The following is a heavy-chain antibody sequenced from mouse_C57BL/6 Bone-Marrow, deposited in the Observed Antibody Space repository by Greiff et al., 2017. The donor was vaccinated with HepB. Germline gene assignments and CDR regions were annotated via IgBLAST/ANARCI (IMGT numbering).Heavy chain of an antibody. CDR2: IDPANGNT. Sequence: EVMLVESVAELVRPGASVKLSCTASGFNIKNTYMHWVKQRPEQGLEWIGRIDPANGNTKYAPKFQGKATITADTSSNTAYLQLSSLTSEDTAIYFCARRLSYDYDEYFDVWGTGTTVTVSS. CDR1: GFNIKNTY. CDR3: ARRLSYDYDEYFDV. D-gene: IGHD2-4*01. V-gene: IGHV14-3*01. J-gene: IGHJ1*03.